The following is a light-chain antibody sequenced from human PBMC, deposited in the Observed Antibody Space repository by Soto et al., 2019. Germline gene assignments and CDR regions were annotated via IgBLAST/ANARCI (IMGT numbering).Light chain of an antibody. CDR3: SSYTSSSTPYYV. CDR2: EVT. CDR1: SRDIGNYNY. Sequence: QSALTQPASVSGSPGQSITISCTGTSRDIGNYNYVSWYQHHPGKAPKLMIYEVTSRPSGVSDRFSGSKSGNTAYLTISALQAEDEADYYCSSYTSSSTPYYVFGNGTKVTVL. V-gene: IGLV2-14*01. J-gene: IGLJ1*01.